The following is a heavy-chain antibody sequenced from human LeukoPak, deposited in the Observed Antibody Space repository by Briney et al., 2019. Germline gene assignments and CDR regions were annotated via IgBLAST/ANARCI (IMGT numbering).Heavy chain of an antibody. D-gene: IGHD3-10*01. V-gene: IGHV1-2*02. Sequence: ASVKVSCKASGYTFTGYYMHWVRQAPGQGLEWMGWINPNSGGTNYAQKFQGRVTMTRDTSISTAYMELSRLRSDDTAVYYCAREDVLKTNYYYMDVWGKGTTVTVSS. J-gene: IGHJ6*03. CDR2: INPNSGGT. CDR1: GYTFTGYY. CDR3: AREDVLKTNYYYMDV.